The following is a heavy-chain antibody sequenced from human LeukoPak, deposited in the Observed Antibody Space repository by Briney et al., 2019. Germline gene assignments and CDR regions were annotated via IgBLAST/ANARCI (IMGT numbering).Heavy chain of an antibody. CDR3: AKVQYSSSWYMFDY. D-gene: IGHD6-13*01. Sequence: AGGSLRLSCAASGFTFSSYAMSWVRQAPGKGLEWVSAISGSGGSTYYADSVKGRFTISRDNSKNTLYLQMNSLRAEDTAVYYCAKVQYSSSWYMFDYWGQGTLVTVSS. CDR1: GFTFSSYA. CDR2: ISGSGGST. J-gene: IGHJ4*02. V-gene: IGHV3-23*01.